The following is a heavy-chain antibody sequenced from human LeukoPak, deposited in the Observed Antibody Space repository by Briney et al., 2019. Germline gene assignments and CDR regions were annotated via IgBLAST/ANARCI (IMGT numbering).Heavy chain of an antibody. CDR1: GFTFSSYA. CDR2: ISYDGSNK. D-gene: IGHD3-3*01. Sequence: GRSLRLSCAASGFTFSSYAMHWVRQAPGKGLEWVAVISYDGSNKYYADSVKGRFTLSRDNSKNTLYLQMNSLRAEDTAVYYCAKSSVWSGYTSYFDPWGQGTLDTVSS. J-gene: IGHJ5*02. CDR3: AKSSVWSGYTSYFDP. V-gene: IGHV3-30-3*01.